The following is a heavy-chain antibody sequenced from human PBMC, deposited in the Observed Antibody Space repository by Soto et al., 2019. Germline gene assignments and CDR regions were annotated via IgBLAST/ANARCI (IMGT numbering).Heavy chain of an antibody. CDR1: GYTFTSYY. Sequence: GASVKVSCKASGYTFTSYYMHWVRQAPGQGLEWMGIINPSGGSTSYAQKFQGRVTMTRDTSTSTVYMELSSLRSEDTAVYYCARDLTTDYDILTGLGYWGQGTLVTVSS. CDR3: ARDLTTDYDILTGLGY. J-gene: IGHJ4*02. V-gene: IGHV1-46*01. D-gene: IGHD3-9*01. CDR2: INPSGGST.